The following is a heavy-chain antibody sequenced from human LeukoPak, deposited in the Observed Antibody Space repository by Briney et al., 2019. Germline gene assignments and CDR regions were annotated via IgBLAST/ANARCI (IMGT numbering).Heavy chain of an antibody. CDR3: ARQSASMDV. V-gene: IGHV3-48*03. Sequence: GGSLRLSCAASGFTFSSYEMNWVRQAPGKGLEWVSYISSSGSTIYYADSVKGRFTISRDNAKNSLYLQMNSLRAEDTAVYYCARQSASMDVWGKGTTVTVSS. J-gene: IGHJ6*04. CDR1: GFTFSSYE. CDR2: ISSSGSTI.